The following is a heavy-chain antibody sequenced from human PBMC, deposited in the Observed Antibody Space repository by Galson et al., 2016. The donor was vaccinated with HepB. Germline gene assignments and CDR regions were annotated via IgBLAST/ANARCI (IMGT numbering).Heavy chain of an antibody. CDR3: TRDGFGGTNDAFDI. V-gene: IGHV3-33*01. D-gene: IGHD3-10*01. CDR2: IWYNERNK. J-gene: IGHJ3*02. CDR1: GIRLNAYGG. Sequence: SLRLSCAASGIRLNAYGGTHWVRQAPGKGLEWVAVIWYNERNKHYGDSVKGRFSISKDDSKNTVYLEMHDLRDEDTALYYCTRDGFGGTNDAFDIWGQGTFVAVSS.